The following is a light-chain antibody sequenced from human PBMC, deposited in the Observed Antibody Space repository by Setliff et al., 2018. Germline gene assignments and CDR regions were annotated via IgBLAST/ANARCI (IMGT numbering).Light chain of an antibody. J-gene: IGLJ1*01. Sequence: QSVLTQPPSVSGAPGQRVTISCTGSRSNIGAGHAVHWYQRFPGTAPKLLIFNNINRPSGVPDRFSGSKSGTSASLAITGLQAEDEADYYCQSYDNSLSGSGLFGTGTKVTVL. CDR3: QSYDNSLSGSGL. CDR2: NNI. V-gene: IGLV1-40*01. CDR1: RSNIGAGHA.